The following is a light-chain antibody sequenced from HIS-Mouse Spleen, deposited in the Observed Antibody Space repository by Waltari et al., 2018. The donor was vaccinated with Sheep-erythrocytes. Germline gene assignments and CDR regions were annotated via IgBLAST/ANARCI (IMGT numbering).Light chain of an antibody. CDR2: KDS. J-gene: IGLJ2*01. Sequence: SYELTQPPSVSVSPGQTASITCSGDKLGDKYACWYQQKPGQSPVLVIYKDSKRPSGIRERFSGSNAGNTATLTISGTQAMDEADYYCQAWDSSTEVFGGGTKLTVL. CDR3: QAWDSSTEV. V-gene: IGLV3-1*01. CDR1: KLGDKY.